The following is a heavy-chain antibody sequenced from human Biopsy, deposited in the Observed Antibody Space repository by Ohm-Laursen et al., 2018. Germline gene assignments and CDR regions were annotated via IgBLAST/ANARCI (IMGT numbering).Heavy chain of an antibody. V-gene: IGHV4-39*01. CDR2: IFYRGSP. J-gene: IGHJ5*02. Sequence: SDTLSLTCTVSGGSISNNNYYWGWIRQPPGKGLEWIGSIFYRGSPHNKPSLKSRVNISVDTSKNQFSLKLNSVTAADTAVYYCARDYDTSGYYYVSWGQGTLVTVSS. CDR1: GGSISNNNYY. D-gene: IGHD3-22*01. CDR3: ARDYDTSGYYYVS.